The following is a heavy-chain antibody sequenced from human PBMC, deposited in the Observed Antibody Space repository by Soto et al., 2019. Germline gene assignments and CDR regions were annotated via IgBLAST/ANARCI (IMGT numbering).Heavy chain of an antibody. D-gene: IGHD4-4*01. CDR2: IYYSGST. V-gene: IGHV4-59*01. J-gene: IGHJ4*02. Sequence: QVQLQESGPGLVKPSETLSLTCTVSGGSISSYYWSWIRQPPGKGLEWIGYIYYSGSTNYNPSLKSRVSISVDTSKNQCSLKLSSVTAADTAMYYCARANSNWSFFDSWGQGTLVTVSS. CDR3: ARANSNWSFFDS. CDR1: GGSISSYY.